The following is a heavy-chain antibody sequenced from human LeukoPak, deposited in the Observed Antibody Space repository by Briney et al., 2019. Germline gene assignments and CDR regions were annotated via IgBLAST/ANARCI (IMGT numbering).Heavy chain of an antibody. V-gene: IGHV1-2*02. CDR2: INPNSGGT. J-gene: IGHJ3*02. Sequence: ASVKVSCKASGYTFTGYYMHWVRQAPGQGLEWMGWINPNSGGTNYAQKFQGRVTMTRDTSISTAYMELSRLRSDDTAVYYCARDLVNWYYYDNSGAFDIWGQGTMVTVSS. D-gene: IGHD3-22*01. CDR3: ARDLVNWYYYDNSGAFDI. CDR1: GYTFTGYY.